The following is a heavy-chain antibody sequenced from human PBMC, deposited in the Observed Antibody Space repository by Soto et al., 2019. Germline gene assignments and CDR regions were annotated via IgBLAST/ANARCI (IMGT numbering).Heavy chain of an antibody. CDR2: INHSGST. Sequence: SETLSLTCAVYGGSFSGYYWSWIRQPPGKGLEWIGEINHSGSTSYNPSLKSRVTISVDTSKNQFSLKLSSVSAADTAVYYYARGHKATIFGVVTSRYYYYGMDVWGQGTTVTVSS. J-gene: IGHJ6*02. V-gene: IGHV4-34*01. D-gene: IGHD3-3*01. CDR1: GGSFSGYY. CDR3: ARGHKATIFGVVTSRYYYYGMDV.